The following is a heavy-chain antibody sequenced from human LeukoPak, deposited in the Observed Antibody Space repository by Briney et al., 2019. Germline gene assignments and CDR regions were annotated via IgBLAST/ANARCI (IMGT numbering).Heavy chain of an antibody. V-gene: IGHV1-8*01. CDR3: ARDRGTSYYDSSGYDFDY. J-gene: IGHJ4*02. D-gene: IGHD3-22*01. CDR2: RNPNSGNT. Sequence: ASVKVSCKASGYTFTSYDINWVRQATGQGLEWMGWRNPNSGNTGYAQKFQGRVTMTRNTSISTAYMYVSSLSSEDTDVYSCARDRGTSYYDSSGYDFDYWGQGTLVTVSS. CDR1: GYTFTSYD.